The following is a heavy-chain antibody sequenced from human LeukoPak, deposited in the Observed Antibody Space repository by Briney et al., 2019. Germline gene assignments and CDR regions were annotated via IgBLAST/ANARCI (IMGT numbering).Heavy chain of an antibody. Sequence: SETLSLTCTVSGGSISSYYWSWIRQPPGKGLEWIGYIYYSGSTNYNPSLKSRVTISVDTSKNRFSLKLSSLTAAHTAVYYCARGDPVVTGWYFYLWGRSTLVTVSS. CDR1: GGSISSYY. V-gene: IGHV4-59*01. CDR2: IYYSGST. D-gene: IGHD4-23*01. CDR3: ARGDPVVTGWYFYL. J-gene: IGHJ2*01.